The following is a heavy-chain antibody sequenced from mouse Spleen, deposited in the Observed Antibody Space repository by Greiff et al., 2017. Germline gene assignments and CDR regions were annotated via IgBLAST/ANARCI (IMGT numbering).Heavy chain of an antibody. V-gene: IGHV2-2*01. CDR2: IWSGGST. Sequence: QVQLQQSGPGLVQPSQSLSITCTVSGFSLTSYGVHWVRQSPGKGLEWLGVIWSGGSTDYNAAFISRLSISKDNSKSQVFFKMNSLQADDTAIYYCAIYDYDDAYWGQGTLVTVSA. D-gene: IGHD2-4*01. CDR1: GFSLTSYG. CDR3: AIYDYDDAY. J-gene: IGHJ3*01.